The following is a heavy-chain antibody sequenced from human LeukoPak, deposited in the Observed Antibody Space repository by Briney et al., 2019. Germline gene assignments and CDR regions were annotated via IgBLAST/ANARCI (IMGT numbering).Heavy chain of an antibody. V-gene: IGHV3-20*04. D-gene: IGHD3-10*01. CDR2: INWNGGST. J-gene: IGHJ4*02. Sequence: GGSLRLSCAASGCTFDDYGMSWVRQAPGKGLEWVSGINWNGGSTGYADSVKGRFTISRDNAKNSLYLQMNSLRAEDTALYYCARNGDYGSGSYSDYWGQGTLVTVSS. CDR1: GCTFDDYG. CDR3: ARNGDYGSGSYSDY.